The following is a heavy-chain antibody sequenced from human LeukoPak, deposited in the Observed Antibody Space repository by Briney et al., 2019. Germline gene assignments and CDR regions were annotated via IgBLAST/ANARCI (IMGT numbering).Heavy chain of an antibody. J-gene: IGHJ6*03. CDR2: IYYSGST. CDR1: GGSISSSSYY. CDR3: ARDNYMDV. V-gene: IGHV4-39*07. Sequence: SETPSLTCTVSGGSISSSSYYWGWIRQPPGKGLEWIGSIYYSGSTYYNPSLKSRVTISVDTSKNQFSLKLSSVTAADTAVYYCARDNYMDVWGKGTTVTVSS.